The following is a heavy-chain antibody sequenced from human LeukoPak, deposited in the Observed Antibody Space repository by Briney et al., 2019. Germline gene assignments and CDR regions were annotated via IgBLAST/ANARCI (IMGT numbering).Heavy chain of an antibody. CDR1: GYTFTSYA. D-gene: IGHD6-25*01. CDR2: INAGNGNT. J-gene: IGHJ4*02. Sequence: ASVKVSCKASGYTFTSYAMHWVRQAPGQRLEWMGWINAGNGNTKYSQKFQGRVTITRDTSASTAYMELSSLRSEDTAVYYCARGRNSSEVFDYWGQGTLVTVSS. V-gene: IGHV1-3*01. CDR3: ARGRNSSEVFDY.